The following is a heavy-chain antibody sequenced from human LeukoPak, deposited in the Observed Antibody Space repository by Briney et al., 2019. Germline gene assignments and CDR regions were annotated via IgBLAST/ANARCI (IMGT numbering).Heavy chain of an antibody. CDR3: ARETWQQLYDY. Sequence: GGSLRLSCAASGFTFSSYSMNWVRQAPGKGLEWVSSISSSSSYIYYADSVMGRFTISRDNAKNSLYLQMNSLRAEDTAVYYCARETWQQLYDYWGQGTLVTVSS. CDR2: ISSSSSYI. J-gene: IGHJ4*02. CDR1: GFTFSSYS. V-gene: IGHV3-21*01. D-gene: IGHD6-13*01.